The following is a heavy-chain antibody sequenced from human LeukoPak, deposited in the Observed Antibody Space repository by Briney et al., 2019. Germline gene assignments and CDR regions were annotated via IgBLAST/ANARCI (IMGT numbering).Heavy chain of an antibody. D-gene: IGHD4-17*01. CDR2: VNHSGCT. J-gene: IGHJ4*02. CDR3: ARQLYGSDY. V-gene: IGHV4-34*01. Sequence: PSETLSLTCAVSGVSFSTYYWSWIRQSPERGLEWIGEVNHSGCTNYNPSLKSRVTISVDTSKNQFSLKLNSVTAADTAVYYCARQLYGSDYWGQGTLVPVSS. CDR1: GVSFSTYY.